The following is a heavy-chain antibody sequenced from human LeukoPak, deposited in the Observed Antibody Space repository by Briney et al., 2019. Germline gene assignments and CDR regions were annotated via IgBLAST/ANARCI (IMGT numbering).Heavy chain of an antibody. CDR3: AKGGRYQLTTLFDY. Sequence: GGSLRLSCAASGFTFSSYAMSWVRRAPGKGLEWVSAISGSGGSTYYADSVKGRFTISRDNSKNTLYLQMNSLRAEDTAVYYCAKGGRYQLTTLFDYWGQGTLVTVSS. D-gene: IGHD2-2*01. J-gene: IGHJ4*02. CDR1: GFTFSSYA. V-gene: IGHV3-23*01. CDR2: ISGSGGST.